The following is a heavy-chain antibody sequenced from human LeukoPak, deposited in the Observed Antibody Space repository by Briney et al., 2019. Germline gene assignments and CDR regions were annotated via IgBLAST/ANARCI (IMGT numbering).Heavy chain of an antibody. V-gene: IGHV4-59*08. CDR3: ARYGYSSGWYSGDYFDY. D-gene: IGHD6-19*01. Sequence: SETLSLTCTVSGGSISSYYWSWIRQPPGKGLEWIGYIYYSGSTNYNPSLKSRVTISVDTSKNQFSLKLSSVTAADTAVYYCARYGYSSGWYSGDYFDYWGQGTLVTVSS. CDR1: GGSISSYY. CDR2: IYYSGST. J-gene: IGHJ4*02.